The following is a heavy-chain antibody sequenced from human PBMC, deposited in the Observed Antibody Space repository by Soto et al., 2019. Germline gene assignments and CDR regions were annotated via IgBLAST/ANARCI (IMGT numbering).Heavy chain of an antibody. CDR2: INSSGGST. Sequence: GGSLRLSCAASGFTFSNYAMNWVRQAPGKGLEWVSTINSSGGSTNYADSVKGRFTISRDNAKNSLYLQMNSLKTEDTALYNCTPLGSGFHIWGQGTKVTVSS. J-gene: IGHJ3*02. CDR3: TPLGSGFHI. V-gene: IGHV3-23*01. D-gene: IGHD3-10*01. CDR1: GFTFSNYA.